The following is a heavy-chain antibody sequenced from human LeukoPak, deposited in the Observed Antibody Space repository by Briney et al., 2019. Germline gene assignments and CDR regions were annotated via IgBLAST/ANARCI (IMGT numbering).Heavy chain of an antibody. CDR2: IYASGST. D-gene: IGHD6-19*01. CDR3: ARAQDCSSGCYRFFDY. Sequence: SETLSLTSTVSGGSVSSYSWSWIRQPAGKGLEWIGRIYASGSTNYNPSLKSRVTMSLDTSKNQFSLNLSSVTAADTAVYYCARAQDCSSGCYRFFDYWGQGTLVTVSS. V-gene: IGHV4-4*07. J-gene: IGHJ4*02. CDR1: GGSVSSYS.